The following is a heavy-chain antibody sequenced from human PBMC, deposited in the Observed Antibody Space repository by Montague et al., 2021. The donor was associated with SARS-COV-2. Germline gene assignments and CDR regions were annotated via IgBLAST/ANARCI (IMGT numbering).Heavy chain of an antibody. CDR2: IIHTGSA. D-gene: IGHD3-3*01. V-gene: IGHV4-34*01. CDR3: ARGQVTISGVLIFIPASGPLDV. J-gene: IGHJ3*01. Sequence: SETLSLTCAVYSASFSDYYWTWVRQPPGKGLEWIGEIIHTGSASYNPSLKSRLTISKDTSKNQFSLKLQSVTAADTAVYFCARGQVTISGVLIFIPASGPLDVWGQGTLVTVSS. CDR1: SASFSDYY.